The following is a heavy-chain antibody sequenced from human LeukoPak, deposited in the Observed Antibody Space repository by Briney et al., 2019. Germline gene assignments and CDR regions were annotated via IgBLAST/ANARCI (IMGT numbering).Heavy chain of an antibody. J-gene: IGHJ4*02. Sequence: PSETLSLTCTVSGGSISSSSYYWGWVRQPPGKGLEWIGSIYYSGSTYYNPSLKSRVTISVDTSKNQFSLKLSSVTAADTAVYYCARRDRQLVFDYWGQGTLVTVSS. D-gene: IGHD6-13*01. CDR2: IYYSGST. V-gene: IGHV4-39*01. CDR1: GGSISSSSYY. CDR3: ARRDRQLVFDY.